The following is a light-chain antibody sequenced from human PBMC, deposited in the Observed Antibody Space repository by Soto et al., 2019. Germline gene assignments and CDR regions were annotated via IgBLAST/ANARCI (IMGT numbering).Light chain of an antibody. CDR2: GAS. CDR1: QSVSSN. Sequence: EIVMTQSPATLSVSPGERATLSCRASQSVSSNLAWYQQKPGQAPRLLIYGASTRATGIPARFSGSGSGTEFTLTFGSLQSEDVAVYYCQQYNNGSPWTFGQGTKLEIK. J-gene: IGKJ2*02. CDR3: QQYNNGSPWT. V-gene: IGKV3-15*01.